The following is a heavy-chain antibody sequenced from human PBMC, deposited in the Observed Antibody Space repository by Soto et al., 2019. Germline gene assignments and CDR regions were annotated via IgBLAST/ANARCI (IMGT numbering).Heavy chain of an antibody. J-gene: IGHJ6*02. D-gene: IGHD2-15*01. CDR2: ISNNGGST. CDR3: AKWYSHFVVVAGTTLGMDV. V-gene: IGHV3-23*01. Sequence: XGSLGLSCVGSGFSVRTYAMSGVRQAPGKGLEWVSSISNNGGSTYYADSVKGRFTISRDNSKDTLYLQLSSLRPEDTAVYYCAKWYSHFVVVAGTTLGMDVWGQGTTVTV. CDR1: GFSVRTYA.